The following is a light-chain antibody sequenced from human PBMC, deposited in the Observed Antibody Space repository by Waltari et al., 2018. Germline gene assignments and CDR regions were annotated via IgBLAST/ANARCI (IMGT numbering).Light chain of an antibody. V-gene: IGLV2-23*02. CDR3: CSYGGVNTLGVL. Sequence: QSALTQPASVSGSPGQSITITCTGSSADVGGYNLVSWYQHHPGQAPTRLVFEVNERPSGMPPRFSGANSGNTASRSISGLQIEDEADYYCCSYGGVNTLGVLFGGGSKLTV. J-gene: IGLJ2*01. CDR2: EVN. CDR1: SADVGGYNL.